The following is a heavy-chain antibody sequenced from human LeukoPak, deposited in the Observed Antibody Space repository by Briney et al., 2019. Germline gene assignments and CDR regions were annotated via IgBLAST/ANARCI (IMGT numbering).Heavy chain of an antibody. CDR3: TTGTWIQLWLADY. Sequence: GGSLRLSCAASGFTFSNACMSWVRQAPGKGLEWVGHIKGKAEGGTTDYAAPVHGRFTISRDDSKNTLYLQMNSLKTEDTAVYYCTTGTWIQLWLADYWGQGTLVTVSS. CDR2: IKGKAEGGTT. J-gene: IGHJ4*02. V-gene: IGHV3-15*01. CDR1: GFTFSNAC. D-gene: IGHD5-18*01.